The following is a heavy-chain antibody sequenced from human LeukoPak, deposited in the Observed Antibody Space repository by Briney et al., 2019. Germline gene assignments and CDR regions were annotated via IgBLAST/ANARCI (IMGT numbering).Heavy chain of an antibody. CDR2: ISSSSSYI. CDR3: ARGALGMSGRIVDAFDI. J-gene: IGHJ3*02. D-gene: IGHD1-14*01. Sequence: GGSLRLSCAASGFIFSSYTMNWVRQAPGKGLEWVLSISSSSSYIYFVDSVKGRFTISRDNAKNSLYLQMNSLRAEDTAVYYCARGALGMSGRIVDAFDIWGQGTRVTVSS. CDR1: GFIFSSYT. V-gene: IGHV3-21*01.